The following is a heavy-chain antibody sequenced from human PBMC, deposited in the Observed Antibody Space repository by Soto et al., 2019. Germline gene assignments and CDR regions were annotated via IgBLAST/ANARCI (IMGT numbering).Heavy chain of an antibody. CDR2: IYYSGTT. V-gene: IGHV4-31*02. J-gene: IGHJ4*02. D-gene: IGHD5-18*01. Sequence: PSEPRSFPSTASGGPIARGGFSWSGFRQPPGKGLEWIGDIYYSGTTYHNPSLRSRLTISGDASKNQFSLKLSSVTDADTALYYCARGRGYSYGPYYFDYWGQGTLVTVSS. CDR3: ARGRGYSYGPYYFDY. CDR1: GGPIARGGFS.